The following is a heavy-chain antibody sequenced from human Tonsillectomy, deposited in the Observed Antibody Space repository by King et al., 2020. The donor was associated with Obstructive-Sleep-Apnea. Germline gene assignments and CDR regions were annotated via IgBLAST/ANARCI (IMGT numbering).Heavy chain of an antibody. J-gene: IGHJ4*02. CDR1: GFTFSSYA. Sequence: VQLVESGGGLVQPGGSLRLSCAASGFTFSSYAMSWVRQAPGKGLEWVSTITGSGDKTYYAGSVKGRCTISRDNSKNTLFLQVNSLRGEDTATYYCATSEALLYDWGQGTLVTVSS. D-gene: IGHD2-2*02. CDR2: ITGSGDKT. CDR3: ATSEALLYD. V-gene: IGHV3-23*04.